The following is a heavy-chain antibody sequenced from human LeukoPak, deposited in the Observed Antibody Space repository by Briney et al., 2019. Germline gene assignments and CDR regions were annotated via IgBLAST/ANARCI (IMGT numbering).Heavy chain of an antibody. Sequence: KSSETLSLTCTVSGGSISSYYWSWIRQPPGKGLEWIGYIYYSGSTDYNPSLKSRVTISVDTSKNQFSLKLSSVTAADTAVYYCARDGPNCSSTSCYDAFDIWGQGTMVTVSS. V-gene: IGHV4-59*01. CDR2: IYYSGST. CDR3: ARDGPNCSSTSCYDAFDI. J-gene: IGHJ3*02. CDR1: GGSISSYY. D-gene: IGHD2-2*01.